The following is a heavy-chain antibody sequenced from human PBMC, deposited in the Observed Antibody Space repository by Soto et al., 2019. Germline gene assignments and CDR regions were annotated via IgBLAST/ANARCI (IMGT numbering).Heavy chain of an antibody. Sequence: QVQLVQSGAEVKKPGASVKVSCKASGYTFTGYYMHWVRQAPGQGLEWMGWINPNSGGTNYAQKFQGWVTMTRDTSISTAYMELSTLRSDDTAVYYCARDGSYYGSGSYYSFFDYWGQGTLVTVSS. D-gene: IGHD3-10*01. CDR3: ARDGSYYGSGSYYSFFDY. V-gene: IGHV1-2*04. CDR1: GYTFTGYY. J-gene: IGHJ4*02. CDR2: INPNSGGT.